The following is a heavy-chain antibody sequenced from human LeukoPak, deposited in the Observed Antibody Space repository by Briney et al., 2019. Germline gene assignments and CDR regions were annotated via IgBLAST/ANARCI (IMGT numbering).Heavy chain of an antibody. V-gene: IGHV1-8*01. Sequence: PKASVKVSCKASGYTFTSYDINWVRQATGQGPEWMGWMNPNSGNTGYAQKFQGRVTMTRNTSISTAYMELSSLRSEDTAVYYCARVGKDDSSSSAYWGQGTLVTVSS. CDR1: GYTFTSYD. CDR3: ARVGKDDSSSSAY. D-gene: IGHD6-6*01. J-gene: IGHJ4*02. CDR2: MNPNSGNT.